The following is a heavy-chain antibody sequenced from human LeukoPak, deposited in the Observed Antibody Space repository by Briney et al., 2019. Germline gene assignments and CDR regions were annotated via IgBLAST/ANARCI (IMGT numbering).Heavy chain of an antibody. J-gene: IGHJ1*01. CDR3: ARLGYYDSSGYYPLYFQH. CDR1: GYSFTSYW. D-gene: IGHD3-22*01. V-gene: IGHV5-51*01. Sequence: GESLKISCKGSGYSFTSYWIGWVRQMPGKGLEWKGIIYPGDSDTRYSPSFQGQVTISADKSISTAYLQWSSLKASDTAMYYCARLGYYDSSGYYPLYFQHWGQGTLVTVSS. CDR2: IYPGDSDT.